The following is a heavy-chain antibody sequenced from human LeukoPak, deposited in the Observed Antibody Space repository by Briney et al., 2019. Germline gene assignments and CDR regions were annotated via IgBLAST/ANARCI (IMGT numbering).Heavy chain of an antibody. V-gene: IGHV1-2*06. D-gene: IGHD3-22*01. CDR2: IFPKTSGT. CDR3: ARVLGENSGYSQETLDY. CDR1: GYTFTGYH. Sequence: ASVKVSCKASGYTFTGYHIHWVRRAPGQGLEWMGRIFPKTSGTFFAQKFLGRVTMTSDTSITTAYMELSSLRSNDTAVYYCARVLGENSGYSQETLDYWGQGTLVTVSS. J-gene: IGHJ4*02.